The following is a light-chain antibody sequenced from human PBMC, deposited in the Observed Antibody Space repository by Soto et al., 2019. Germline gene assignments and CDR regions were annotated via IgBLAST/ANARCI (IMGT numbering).Light chain of an antibody. CDR3: HSYAGARGGPYV. Sequence: QSVLTQPPSVSGAPGQRVTISCTGSSSNIGAGYDVHWYQQLPGTAPKLLIYGNSNRPSGVPDRFSGSKSGTSASLAITGLQAEEGADDYCHSYAGARGGPYVFGTGTKLTVL. V-gene: IGLV1-40*01. J-gene: IGLJ1*01. CDR2: GNS. CDR1: SSNIGAGYD.